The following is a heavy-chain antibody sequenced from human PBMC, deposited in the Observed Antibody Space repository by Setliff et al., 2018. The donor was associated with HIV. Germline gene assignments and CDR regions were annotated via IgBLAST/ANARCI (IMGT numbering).Heavy chain of an antibody. CDR2: IYYSGST. CDR3: ARGYHLLNPDY. D-gene: IGHD2-2*02. J-gene: IGHJ4*02. V-gene: IGHV4-4*02. CDR1: RDSISSSNW. Sequence: SETLSLTCAVSRDSISSSNWWSWVRQPPGKGLEWIGEIYYSGSTYYNPSLKSRVAISVDTSKNQFSLKLSSVTAADTAVYYCARGYHLLNPDYWGQGTLVTVSS.